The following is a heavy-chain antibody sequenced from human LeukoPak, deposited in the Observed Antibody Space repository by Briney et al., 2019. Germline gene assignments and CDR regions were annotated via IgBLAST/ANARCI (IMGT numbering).Heavy chain of an antibody. D-gene: IGHD3-9*01. CDR2: ISYDGKNM. Sequence: GGSLRLSCAASGFTFSSYGMHWVRQAPGKGLEWVAVISYDGKNMYYADSVKGRFTISRDNSQNTLYLQMNSLRVEDTGVYYCASHDILTGYHSPFDYWGQGSLVTVSS. CDR1: GFTFSSYG. CDR3: ASHDILTGYHSPFDY. J-gene: IGHJ4*02. V-gene: IGHV3-30*03.